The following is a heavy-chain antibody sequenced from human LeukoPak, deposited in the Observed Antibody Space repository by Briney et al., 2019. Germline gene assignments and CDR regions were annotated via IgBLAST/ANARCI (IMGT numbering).Heavy chain of an antibody. CDR2: ISSSSAYI. D-gene: IGHD1-26*01. J-gene: IGHJ3*02. CDR1: GFTLSSYS. Sequence: NPGGSLRLSCAASGFTLSSYSMNCVRQAPGKGLEWVSSISSSSAYIHYADSVKGRFTISRDNAKNSLYLQMNSLRAEDTAVYYCARDEVGATTDPFDIWGLGTMVTVSS. V-gene: IGHV3-21*01. CDR3: ARDEVGATTDPFDI.